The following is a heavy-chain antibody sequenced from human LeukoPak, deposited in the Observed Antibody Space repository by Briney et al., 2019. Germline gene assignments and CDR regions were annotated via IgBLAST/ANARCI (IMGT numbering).Heavy chain of an antibody. J-gene: IGHJ4*02. CDR1: GFTFSSYG. CDR3: AKDHDYYGSGSYTFDY. CDR2: ISYDGSNK. Sequence: PGRSLRLSCAASGFTFSSYGMHWVRQAPGKGLEWVAVISYDGSNKYYADSVKGRFTISRDNSKNTLYLQMNSLRAEDTAVYYCAKDHDYYGSGSYTFDYWGQGTLVTVSS. V-gene: IGHV3-30*18. D-gene: IGHD3-10*01.